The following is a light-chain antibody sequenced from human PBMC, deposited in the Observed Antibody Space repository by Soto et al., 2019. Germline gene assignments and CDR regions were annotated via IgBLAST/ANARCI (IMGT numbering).Light chain of an antibody. Sequence: DIQLTQSPSFLSASVGDRVTITCRASQDISRYLAWFQQNPGKAPKLLIYSAATLQSGVPSRFSGSGSGTEFTLTITSLQPEDFATYFCQQLNSYPYTFGQGTKVDIK. CDR3: QQLNSYPYT. CDR1: QDISRY. V-gene: IGKV1-9*01. J-gene: IGKJ2*01. CDR2: SAA.